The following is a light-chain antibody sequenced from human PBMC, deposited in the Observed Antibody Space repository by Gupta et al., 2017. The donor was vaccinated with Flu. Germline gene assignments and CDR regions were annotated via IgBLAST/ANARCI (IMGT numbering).Light chain of an antibody. V-gene: IGLV2-23*01. J-gene: IGLJ3*02. CDR1: SSDVGSYNL. CDR3: CSYAGSSTWV. CDR2: EGS. Sequence: GQSITFSCTGTSSDVGSYNLVSWYQQHPGKAPKLMIYEGSKRPSGVSNRFSGSKSGNTASLTISGLQAEDEADYYCCSYAGSSTWVFGGGTKLTVL.